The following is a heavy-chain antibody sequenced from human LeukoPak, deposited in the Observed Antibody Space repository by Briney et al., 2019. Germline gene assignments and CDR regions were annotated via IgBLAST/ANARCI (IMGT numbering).Heavy chain of an antibody. CDR2: ISGSGDDT. CDR1: GFTFSSYA. V-gene: IGHV3-23*01. Sequence: GGSLRLSCAASGFTFSSYAMSWVRQVPGTGLEWVSAISGSGDDTYYADFVKGRFTISRDNSKNTLYLQMNSLRAEDTAVYYCAKFISGYSYYFDYWGQGTLVTVSS. D-gene: IGHD3-22*01. CDR3: AKFISGYSYYFDY. J-gene: IGHJ4*02.